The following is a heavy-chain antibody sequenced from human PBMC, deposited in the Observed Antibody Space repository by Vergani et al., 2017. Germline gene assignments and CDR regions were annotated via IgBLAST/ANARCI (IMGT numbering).Heavy chain of an antibody. V-gene: IGHV3-21*01. CDR3: ARGLWDCTHIRCSPPFY. J-gene: IGHJ4*02. CDR1: GFTFSNYA. CDR2: ISGSSSYV. Sequence: VQLVESGGGVVQPGRSLRLSCVVSGFTFSNYAMHWVRQAPGKGLEWVASISGSSSYVFYRDSVEGRFTITRDNAKKSVYLQMNSLRAEDTAMYFCARGLWDCTHIRCSPPFYWVQGAQVTVSS. D-gene: IGHD2-8*01.